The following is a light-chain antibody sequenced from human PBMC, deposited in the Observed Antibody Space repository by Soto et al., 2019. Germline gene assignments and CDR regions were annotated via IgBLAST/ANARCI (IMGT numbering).Light chain of an antibody. V-gene: IGKV4-1*01. J-gene: IGKJ4*01. CDR2: WAS. Sequence: DIVMTQSPDSLAVSLGERATINCKSSQSVLYSSNNKNYVAWYQQKPGQPPKLLIYWASTRESGVPERFNGSGAGTDFALSISSLQAEDVAVYYCQQYYSTPLTFGGGTKVEIK. CDR3: QQYYSTPLT. CDR1: QSVLYSSNNKNY.